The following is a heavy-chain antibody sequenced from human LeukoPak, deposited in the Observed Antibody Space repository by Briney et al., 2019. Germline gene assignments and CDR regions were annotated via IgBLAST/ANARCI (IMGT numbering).Heavy chain of an antibody. CDR1: GFSFTTYA. Sequence: GNSLRLSCAASGFSFTTYAIHWVRQPPGKGLEWVAGISFDGTKNYYADSVKGRFSISRDNSRDTLYLQMTSVRPDDTAVYYCARGDSSGWIYYYGMDVWGNGTTVTVSS. V-gene: IGHV3-30*01. J-gene: IGHJ6*04. CDR3: ARGDSSGWIYYYGMDV. D-gene: IGHD6-19*01. CDR2: ISFDGTKN.